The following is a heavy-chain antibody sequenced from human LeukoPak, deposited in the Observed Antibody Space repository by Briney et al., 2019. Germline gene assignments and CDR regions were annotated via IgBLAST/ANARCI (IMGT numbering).Heavy chain of an antibody. J-gene: IGHJ6*02. V-gene: IGHV3-9*01. CDR3: AKDIRAYYYYYGMDV. CDR2: ISWNSGSI. D-gene: IGHD3-10*01. CDR1: GFTFDDYA. Sequence: PGGSLRLSCGASGFTFDDYAMHWVRQAPGKGLEWVSGISWNSGSIGYADSVKGRFTISRDNAKNSLYLQMNSLRAEDTALYYCAKDIRAYYYYYGMDVWGQGTTVTVSS.